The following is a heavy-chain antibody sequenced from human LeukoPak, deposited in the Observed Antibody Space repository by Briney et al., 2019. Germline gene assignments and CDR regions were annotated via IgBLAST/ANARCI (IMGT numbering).Heavy chain of an antibody. Sequence: GGSLRLSCAASGFTFSSSAMSWVRQAPGKGLEWVSAISNNGGYTYYADSVQGRFTISRDNSKNTLYLQMNSLRAEDTAVYYCARDADYYGMDVWGQGTTVTVSS. CDR3: ARDADYYGMDV. J-gene: IGHJ6*02. V-gene: IGHV3-23*01. CDR1: GFTFSSSA. CDR2: ISNNGGYT.